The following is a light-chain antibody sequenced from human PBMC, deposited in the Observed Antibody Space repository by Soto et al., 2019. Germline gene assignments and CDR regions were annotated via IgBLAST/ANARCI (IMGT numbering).Light chain of an antibody. CDR1: SGSIASKY. Sequence: NFMLTQPHSVSESPGKTVTISCTRSSGSIASKYVQWYQQRPGSVPTTVIYENNQRPSAVPDRFSGSIDSSSNSASLTISGLKTEDVADYYCQSYDSTNLVFGGGTKVTVL. CDR3: QSYDSTNLV. CDR2: ENN. J-gene: IGLJ3*02. V-gene: IGLV6-57*04.